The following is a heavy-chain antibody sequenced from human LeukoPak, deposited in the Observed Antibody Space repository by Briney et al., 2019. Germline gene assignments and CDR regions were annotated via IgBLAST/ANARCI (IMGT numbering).Heavy chain of an antibody. CDR1: GFTFSSYA. D-gene: IGHD5-18*01. V-gene: IGHV3-30-3*01. Sequence: GGSLRLSCAASGFTFSSYAMHWVRQAPGKGLEWVAVISYDGSNKYYADSVKGRFTISRDNSKNTLYLQMNSLRPEDTAVYYCASEEGYTYAIRGDYWGQGTLVTVSS. J-gene: IGHJ4*02. CDR3: ASEEGYTYAIRGDY. CDR2: ISYDGSNK.